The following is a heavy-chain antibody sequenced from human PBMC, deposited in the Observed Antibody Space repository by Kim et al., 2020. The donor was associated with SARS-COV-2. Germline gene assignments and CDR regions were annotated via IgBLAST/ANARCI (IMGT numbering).Heavy chain of an antibody. V-gene: IGHV3-23*01. Sequence: STYYGDSVRGRFTISRDNSKNTLYLQMNSLRADDTAVYYCVKDIRGRSCSWGQGALVTVSS. CDR3: VKDIRGRSCS. J-gene: IGHJ5*02. CDR2: ST. D-gene: IGHD2-21*01.